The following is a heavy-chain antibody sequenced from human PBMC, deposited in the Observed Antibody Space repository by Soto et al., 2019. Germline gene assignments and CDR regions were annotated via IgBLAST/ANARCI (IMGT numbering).Heavy chain of an antibody. Sequence: QVQLVESGGGVVQPGRSLRVSCAASGFTFSIYAMHWVRQAPGTGLEWVAVISYDGTKTYYADSVKGRFTISRDNSQNTGYLEMKRLRDGDTAVFFCAKGPGPRRQWRIGPFYYRGQGNLVPVSP. CDR1: GFTFSIYA. CDR3: AKGPGPRRQWRIGPFYY. V-gene: IGHV3-30*18. CDR2: ISYDGTKT. D-gene: IGHD6-19*01. J-gene: IGHJ4*02.